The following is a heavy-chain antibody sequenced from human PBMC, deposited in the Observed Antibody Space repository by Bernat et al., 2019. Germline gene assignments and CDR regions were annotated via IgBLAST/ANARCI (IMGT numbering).Heavy chain of an antibody. D-gene: IGHD6-6*01. Sequence: QVQLVESGGGVVQPGRSLRLSCAASGFTFNRYAIHWFRQAPGKGLEWVAVISYDGSNKYYADSVKGRFTISRDNSKNTLDLQMNSLRAEDTAVYYCARDRYSSSQLDYWGQGTLVTVSS. CDR3: ARDRYSSSQLDY. CDR2: ISYDGSNK. CDR1: GFTFNRYA. J-gene: IGHJ4*02. V-gene: IGHV3-30*04.